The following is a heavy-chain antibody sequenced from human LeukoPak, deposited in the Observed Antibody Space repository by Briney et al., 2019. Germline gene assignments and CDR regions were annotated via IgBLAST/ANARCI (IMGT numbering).Heavy chain of an antibody. V-gene: IGHV3-74*01. CDR3: ARDQPDYYDSSGYYLD. D-gene: IGHD3-22*01. J-gene: IGHJ4*02. Sequence: PGGSLRLSCAASGFTFSSYWMHWVRQAPGKGLVWVSRINSDGSSTSYTDSVKGRFTISRDNAKNSLYLQMNSLRAEDTAVYYCARDQPDYYDSSGYYLDWGQGTLVTVSS. CDR1: GFTFSSYW. CDR2: INSDGSST.